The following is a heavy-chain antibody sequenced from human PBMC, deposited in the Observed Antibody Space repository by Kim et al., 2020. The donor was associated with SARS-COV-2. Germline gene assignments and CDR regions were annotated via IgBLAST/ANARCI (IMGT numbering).Heavy chain of an antibody. V-gene: IGHV3-73*01. Sequence: GASVQGRFTFSREYSKNTAYLHMSSLKAEDMAVYYCTGSYGTDYYGMDVWGQGTTVTVSS. CDR3: TGSYGTDYYGMDV. D-gene: IGHD5-18*01. J-gene: IGHJ6*02.